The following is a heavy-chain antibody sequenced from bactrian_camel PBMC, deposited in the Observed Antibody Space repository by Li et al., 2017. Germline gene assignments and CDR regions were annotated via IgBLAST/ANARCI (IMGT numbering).Heavy chain of an antibody. CDR2: THTTGNS. CDR1: GFMFSSYS. V-gene: IGHV3S9*01. Sequence: HVQLVESGGGLVQPGGSLTLSCVVSGFMFSSYSMGWFRQYPGKGLEWISVTHTTGNSYYSDSVRSRFTISQNTAENTVYLLMNNLEPADTAMYYCHTTDQGEEFWGQGTQVTVS. CDR3: HTTDQGEEF. J-gene: IGHJ4*01.